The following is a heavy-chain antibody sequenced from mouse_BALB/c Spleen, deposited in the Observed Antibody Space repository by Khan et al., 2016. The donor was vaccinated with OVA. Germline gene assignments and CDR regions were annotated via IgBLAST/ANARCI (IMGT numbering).Heavy chain of an antibody. Sequence: EVQLVESGPGLVKPSQSLSLTCTVTGYSITSDYAWNWIRQFPGNTLEWMGYISYSGSTSYNPSLKSRISITRDTSKNQFILQLNSVTTEDTATYYCARDGSRYNYAMDYWGKEPQSPSPQ. CDR3: ARDGSRYNYAMDY. CDR2: ISYSGST. D-gene: IGHD2-3*01. CDR1: GYSITSDYA. V-gene: IGHV3-2*02. J-gene: IGHJ4*01.